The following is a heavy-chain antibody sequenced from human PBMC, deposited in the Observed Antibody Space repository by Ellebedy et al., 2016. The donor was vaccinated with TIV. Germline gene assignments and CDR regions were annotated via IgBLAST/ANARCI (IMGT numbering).Heavy chain of an antibody. V-gene: IGHV1-18*04. Sequence: AASVKVSCKASGYALASDSISWVRQAPGQGLEWMGGIVAHNGNRYYKQSLQDRVTMTDTSTNTAYMELGSLTSDDTAVYYCATSATFIERGRADYWGQGTLVTVSS. CDR2: IVAHNGNR. D-gene: IGHD1-1*01. J-gene: IGHJ4*02. CDR3: ATSATFIERGRADY. CDR1: GYALASDS.